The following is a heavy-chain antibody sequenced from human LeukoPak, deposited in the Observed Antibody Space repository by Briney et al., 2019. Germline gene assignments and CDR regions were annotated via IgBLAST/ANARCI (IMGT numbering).Heavy chain of an antibody. J-gene: IGHJ3*02. V-gene: IGHV3-13*01. CDR2: INSAGDT. D-gene: IGHD3-22*01. Sequence: GGSLRLSCLASGFIFRNYDMHWVRQVTDNGLEWVSTINSAGDTFYSDSVKGRFTISRENAKTSFHLQMNSLRVGDTAVYFCARAQSPRFYDSSGEGEGPYDIWGQGTTVIVSS. CDR1: GFIFRNYD. CDR3: ARAQSPRFYDSSGEGEGPYDI.